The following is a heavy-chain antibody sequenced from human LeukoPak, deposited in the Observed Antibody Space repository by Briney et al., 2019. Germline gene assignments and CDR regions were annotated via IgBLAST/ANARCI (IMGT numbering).Heavy chain of an antibody. D-gene: IGHD1-26*01. J-gene: IGHJ4*02. CDR1: GYSFTNYW. Sequence: GESLKISCKGSGYSFTNYWIGWVRQMPGKGLEMMGIIYPGDSDTRYSPSYQGQVTISADKSIGTAYLQWSSLKASDTAMYYCARYLQLRGLVDYWGQGTLVTVSS. CDR3: ARYLQLRGLVDY. CDR2: IYPGDSDT. V-gene: IGHV5-51*01.